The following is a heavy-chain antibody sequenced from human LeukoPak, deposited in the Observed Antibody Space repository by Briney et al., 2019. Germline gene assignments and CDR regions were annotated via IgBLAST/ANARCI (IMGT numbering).Heavy chain of an antibody. D-gene: IGHD6-13*01. CDR3: ARDPAYSSSFPFDY. Sequence: PSETLSLTCTVSGGSISSSSYYWGWIRQPPGKGLEWIGSIYYSGSTYYNPSLKSRVTISVDTSKNQFSLKLSSVTAADTAVYYCARDPAYSSSFPFDYWGQGTLVTVSS. CDR2: IYYSGST. J-gene: IGHJ4*02. V-gene: IGHV4-39*07. CDR1: GGSISSSSYY.